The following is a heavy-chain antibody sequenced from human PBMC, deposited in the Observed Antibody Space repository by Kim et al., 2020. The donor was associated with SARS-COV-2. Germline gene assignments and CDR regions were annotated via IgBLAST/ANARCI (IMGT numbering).Heavy chain of an antibody. CDR1: GFTFSSYA. D-gene: IGHD3-16*01. CDR2: ISGSGSNT. V-gene: IGHV3-23*01. CDR3: AKDGEMITYGGAWGGRYV. Sequence: GGSLRLSCAASGFTFSSYAMNWVRQAPGKGLEWVSAISGSGSNTYYADSVKGRFTISRDNSKNTLYLQMNSLRAEDTAVYYCAKDGEMITYGGAWGGRYVWGQGTTVTVSS. J-gene: IGHJ6*02.